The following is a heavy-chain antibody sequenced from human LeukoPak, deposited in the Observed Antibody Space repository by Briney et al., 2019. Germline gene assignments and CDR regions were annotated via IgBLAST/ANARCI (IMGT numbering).Heavy chain of an antibody. J-gene: IGHJ6*03. CDR1: GFTFISYA. CDR3: AKILVAGYYSYSMDG. CDR2: ITGSGGST. Sequence: PGGSLRLSCVGSGFTFISYAMTWVRQAPGKGLEWVSSITGSGGSTFYADSVKGGFTISRDNSKNTMYLQMNSLRAEDTAVYFCAKILVAGYYSYSMDGWGKGTTVTVSS. D-gene: IGHD2-15*01. V-gene: IGHV3-23*01.